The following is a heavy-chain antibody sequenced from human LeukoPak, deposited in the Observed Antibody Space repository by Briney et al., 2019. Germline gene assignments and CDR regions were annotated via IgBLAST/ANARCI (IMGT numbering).Heavy chain of an antibody. Sequence: SETLSLTCTVSGGSISGSSSYYWGRIRQPPGKGLEWIGSIYYSGSTYYNPSLKSRVTISVDTSKNQFSLKLSSVTAADTAVYYCARYRGGVVTMVAYWGQGTLVTVSS. V-gene: IGHV4-39*01. J-gene: IGHJ4*02. CDR1: GGSISGSSSYY. CDR2: IYYSGST. CDR3: ARYRGGVVTMVAY. D-gene: IGHD4-23*01.